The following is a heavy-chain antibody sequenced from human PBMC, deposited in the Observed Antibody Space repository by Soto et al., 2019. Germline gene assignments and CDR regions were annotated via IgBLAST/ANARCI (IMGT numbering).Heavy chain of an antibody. V-gene: IGHV1-8*01. CDR1: GYTFTSYD. J-gene: IGHJ4*02. CDR3: ARVAGSPDY. D-gene: IGHD1-26*01. Sequence: QVQLVQSGPEVKKPGASVKVSCKASGYTFTSYDFNWVRQAPGQGLEWMGWLNPKSGNTGSAQKFQGRVTMTRNSSINTAYMELSSLRSEDTAVYYGARVAGSPDYWGQGTLVAVSS. CDR2: LNPKSGNT.